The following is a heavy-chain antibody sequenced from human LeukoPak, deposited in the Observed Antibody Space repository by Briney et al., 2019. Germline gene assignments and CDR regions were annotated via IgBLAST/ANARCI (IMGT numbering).Heavy chain of an antibody. J-gene: IGHJ4*02. V-gene: IGHV1-18*01. Sequence: AWVKVSCKASGYTFTSYGICWVRQAPGQGLEWMGWISASNGNTNYAQKLQGRVTMTTDTSTSTAYMELRRLRSDDTAVYYCARTYGSGSYYPQYLYYFDYWGQGTLVTVSS. D-gene: IGHD3-10*01. CDR3: ARTYGSGSYYPQYLYYFDY. CDR2: ISASNGNT. CDR1: GYTFTSYG.